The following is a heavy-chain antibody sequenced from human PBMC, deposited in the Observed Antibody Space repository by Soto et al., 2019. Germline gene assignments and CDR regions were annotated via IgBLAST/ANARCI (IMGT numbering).Heavy chain of an antibody. V-gene: IGHV3-9*01. D-gene: IGHD5-18*01. CDR1: GFIFYDFA. CDR3: AKALSGYTYGPFDY. J-gene: IGHJ4*02. CDR2: INWNTGSI. Sequence: SLRLSCAASGFIFYDFAMHWVRPAPGKGLEWVSGINWNTGSIGYADSVKGRFTISKDHTKNSLYLQMNSLRAEDTALYYCAKALSGYTYGPFDYWGQGTLVTVSS.